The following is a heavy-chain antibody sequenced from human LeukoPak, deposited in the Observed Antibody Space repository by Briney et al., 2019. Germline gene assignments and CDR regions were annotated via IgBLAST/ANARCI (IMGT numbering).Heavy chain of an antibody. V-gene: IGHV5-51*01. CDR2: IYPGDSRI. Sequence: KDGESLKISCKGIGYSFTSYWIGWVRQMPGKGMEWMGVIYPGDSRIRYNPSFQGQVTISVDKSIRTAYLQWVSLKALDTAMYYCACRDLTSTWSYPWGQGTLVTVSS. CDR3: ACRDLTSTWSYP. D-gene: IGHD2-2*01. J-gene: IGHJ5*02. CDR1: GYSFTSYW.